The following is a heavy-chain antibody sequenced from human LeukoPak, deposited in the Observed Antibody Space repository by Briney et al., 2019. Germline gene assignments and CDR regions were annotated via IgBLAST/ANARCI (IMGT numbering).Heavy chain of an antibody. V-gene: IGHV3-30*18. CDR2: ISYDGSNK. J-gene: IGHJ6*04. CDR3: EKDVWEGGSGSTVGNGMEV. CDR1: GFTLSSYG. Sequence: PGGSLRLSCAASGFTLSSYGMHWVRQAPGKGLEWVAVISYDGSNKYYADSVKGRFTISRDNSKNTLYLQMNSLRAEDTAVYYCEKDVWEGGSGSTVGNGMEVWGKGTTVTVS. D-gene: IGHD3-10*01.